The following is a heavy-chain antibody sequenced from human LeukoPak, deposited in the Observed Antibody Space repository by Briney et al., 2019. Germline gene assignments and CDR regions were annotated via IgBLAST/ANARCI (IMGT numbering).Heavy chain of an antibody. D-gene: IGHD3-22*01. V-gene: IGHV1-18*01. CDR1: GYTFTSYG. Sequence: ASVKVSCKASGYTFTSYGISWVRQAPGQGLEWMGWISAHNGNTNYAQKLQGRVTMTTDTSTSTAYMELRSLRSDDTAVYYCARDPYYYDSSGYYPIDYWGQGTLVTVSS. J-gene: IGHJ4*02. CDR2: ISAHNGNT. CDR3: ARDPYYYDSSGYYPIDY.